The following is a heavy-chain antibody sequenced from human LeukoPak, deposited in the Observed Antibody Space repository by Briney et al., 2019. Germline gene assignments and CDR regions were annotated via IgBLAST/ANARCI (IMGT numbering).Heavy chain of an antibody. D-gene: IGHD3-10*01. Sequence: GGSLRLSCAASGVSFISYGMSWVRQAPGKGLEWVSLISGDGGCTYYADSVKGRFTISRDNSKNSLYLQMNSLRTEDTALYYCAKDGYYYGSGSYYNIFVYWGQGTLVTVSS. CDR1: GVSFISYG. CDR2: ISGDGGCT. V-gene: IGHV3-43*02. CDR3: AKDGYYYGSGSYYNIFVY. J-gene: IGHJ4*02.